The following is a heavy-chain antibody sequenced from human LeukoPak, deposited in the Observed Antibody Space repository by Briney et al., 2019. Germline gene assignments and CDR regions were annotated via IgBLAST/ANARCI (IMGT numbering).Heavy chain of an antibody. Sequence: GGSLRLPCAASGFTFSSYWMHWVRQAPGKGLVWVSRINSDGSSTSYADSVKGRFTISRDNAKNTLYLQMNSLRAEDTAVYYCARGVFGTEVDYWGQGTLVTVSS. CDR1: GFTFSSYW. V-gene: IGHV3-74*01. J-gene: IGHJ4*02. CDR2: INSDGSST. D-gene: IGHD3-16*01. CDR3: ARGVFGTEVDY.